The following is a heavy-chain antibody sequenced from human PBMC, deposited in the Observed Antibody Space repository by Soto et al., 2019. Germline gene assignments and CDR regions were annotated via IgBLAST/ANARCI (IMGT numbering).Heavy chain of an antibody. CDR3: AASIFYYGMDV. Sequence: GESLNISCKGPGYTFTNYWIGWVRQMPGKGLEWMGIIYPGDSDTKYNPSFQGQVTISADKSITTTYLQWSSLKASGTAIYYCAASIFYYGMDVWGPWTTVTVSS. CDR1: GYTFTNYW. CDR2: IYPGDSDT. J-gene: IGHJ6*02. V-gene: IGHV5-51*01.